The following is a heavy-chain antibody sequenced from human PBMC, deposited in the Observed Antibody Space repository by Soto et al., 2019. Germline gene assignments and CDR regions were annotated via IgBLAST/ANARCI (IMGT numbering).Heavy chain of an antibody. CDR2: ISSSSSTI. D-gene: IGHD3-10*01. V-gene: IGHV3-48*01. Sequence: GGSLRLSCAAPGLTFSSYNINWVRQAPGKGLEWVSYISSSSSTIYYADSVKGRFTISRDNAKNSLYLLMNSLRAEDTAVYYCARDHNELLWFGEWRAFDIWGQGTMVTVSS. J-gene: IGHJ3*02. CDR1: GLTFSSYN. CDR3: ARDHNELLWFGEWRAFDI.